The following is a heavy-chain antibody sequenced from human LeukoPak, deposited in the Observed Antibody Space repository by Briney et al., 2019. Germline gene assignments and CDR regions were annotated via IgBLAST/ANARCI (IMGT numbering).Heavy chain of an antibody. D-gene: IGHD3-9*01. Sequence: GASVKVSCKPSGYTFTTFPINWVRQAPGQGLEWMGWINTTTGNPTYAQGLTGQFVFSLDTSVSTAYLRITSLKTEDIGVYYCARGHDTTGYFAYWGQGSLVTVSS. V-gene: IGHV7-4-1*02. CDR3: ARGHDTTGYFAY. J-gene: IGHJ4*02. CDR2: INTTTGNP. CDR1: GYTFTTFP.